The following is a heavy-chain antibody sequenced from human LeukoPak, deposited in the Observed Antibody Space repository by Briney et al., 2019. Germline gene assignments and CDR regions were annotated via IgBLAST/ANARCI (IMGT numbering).Heavy chain of an antibody. D-gene: IGHD2-15*01. CDR1: GLTFSGSA. J-gene: IGHJ4*02. V-gene: IGHV3-23*01. CDR3: AKVLVLVSANRYYFDY. CDR2: ISGSGNST. Sequence: PGGSLRLSCAASGLTFSGSAMSWVRQAPGKGLEWVSLISGSGNSTYYADSVKGRFTISRGNSENTLYLQMNSLRAEDTAVYYCAKVLVLVSANRYYFDYWGQGTLVTVSS.